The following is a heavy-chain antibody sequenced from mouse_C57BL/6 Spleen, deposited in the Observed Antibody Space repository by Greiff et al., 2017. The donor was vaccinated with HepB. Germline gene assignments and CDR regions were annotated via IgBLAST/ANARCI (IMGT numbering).Heavy chain of an antibody. CDR3: ARNYGSSHAMDY. Sequence: QVQLQQPGAELVMPGASVKLSCKASGYTFTSYWMHWVKQRPGQGLEWIGEIDPSDSYTNYNQKFKGKSTLTVDKSSSTAYMQLSSLTYEDSAVYYCARNYGSSHAMDYWGQGTSVTVSS. CDR2: IDPSDSYT. V-gene: IGHV1-69*01. D-gene: IGHD1-1*01. J-gene: IGHJ4*01. CDR1: GYTFTSYW.